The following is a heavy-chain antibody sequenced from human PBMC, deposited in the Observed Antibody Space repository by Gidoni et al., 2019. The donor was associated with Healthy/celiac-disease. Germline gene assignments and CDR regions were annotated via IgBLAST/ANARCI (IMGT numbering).Heavy chain of an antibody. Sequence: QVQLQESGPGLVKPSQTLSLPCTVSGGAISSCGYYWSWLRQHPGKGLEWIGYIYYSGSTYYNPSLKSRVNISVDTSKNQFSLKLSSVTAADTAVYYCASFSPLYYGSAGGVYWGQGTLVTVSS. J-gene: IGHJ4*02. CDR3: ASFSPLYYGSAGGVY. CDR1: GGAISSCGYY. CDR2: IYYSGST. V-gene: IGHV4-31*03. D-gene: IGHD3-10*01.